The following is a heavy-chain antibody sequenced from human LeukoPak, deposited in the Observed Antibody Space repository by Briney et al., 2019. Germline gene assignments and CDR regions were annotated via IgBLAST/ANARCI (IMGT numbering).Heavy chain of an antibody. D-gene: IGHD1-26*01. CDR2: INPNSGGT. Sequence: ASVKVSCKASGYTFTGYYLHWVRQAPGQGPQWVGWINPNSGGTNCAQKFQGRVTMTRDTSITTAYMELSRLRSDDTAVYYCARWSDGRAFDIWGQGTMVTVSS. J-gene: IGHJ3*02. V-gene: IGHV1-2*02. CDR1: GYTFTGYY. CDR3: ARWSDGRAFDI.